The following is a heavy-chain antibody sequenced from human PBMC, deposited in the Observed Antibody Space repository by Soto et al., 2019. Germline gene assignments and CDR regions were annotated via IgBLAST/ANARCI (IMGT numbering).Heavy chain of an antibody. Sequence: SETMSLTCDVSGGSITTGQWWTWVRQSPGKGLEWIGEIYQSGITNYNPSLNSRLSISMDQSKNQFSLKLSSLTAADTAVYYCAARGDGNPRLDSWGQGTLVTVSS. V-gene: IGHV4-4*02. D-gene: IGHD3-10*01. CDR2: IYQSGIT. CDR3: AARGDGNPRLDS. J-gene: IGHJ5*01. CDR1: GGSITTGQW.